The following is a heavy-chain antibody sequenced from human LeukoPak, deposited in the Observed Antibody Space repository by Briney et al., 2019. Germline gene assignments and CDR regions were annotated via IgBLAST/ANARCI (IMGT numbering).Heavy chain of an antibody. V-gene: IGHV3-20*04. Sequence: GGSLGLSCAASGFTFDDYGMCWVRQAPGKGLEWVSGINWNGGSTGYADSVKGRFTISRDNAKNSLYLQMNSLRAEDTALYYCARLSSTSEKPYSFDYWGQGTLVTVSS. J-gene: IGHJ4*02. D-gene: IGHD2-2*01. CDR3: ARLSSTSEKPYSFDY. CDR2: INWNGGST. CDR1: GFTFDDYG.